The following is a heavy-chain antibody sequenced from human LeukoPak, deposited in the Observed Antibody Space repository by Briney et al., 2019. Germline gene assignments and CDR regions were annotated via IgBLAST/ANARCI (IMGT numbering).Heavy chain of an antibody. CDR1: GFTFSSYE. D-gene: IGHD3-16*02. J-gene: IGHJ4*02. V-gene: IGHV3-48*03. Sequence: GGSLRLSCAASGFTFSSYEMNWVRQAPGKGLEWVSYISSSGSTIYYADSVKGRFTISRDNAKNSLYLQMNSLRAEDTAVYYCARDDTVIHFGYWGQGTLVTVSS. CDR2: ISSSGSTI. CDR3: ARDDTVIHFGY.